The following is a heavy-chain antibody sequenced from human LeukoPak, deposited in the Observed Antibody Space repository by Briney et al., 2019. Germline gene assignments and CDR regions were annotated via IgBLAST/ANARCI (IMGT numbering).Heavy chain of an antibody. CDR3: ARHFDYDSGGDAFNV. Sequence: SETLSLTCTVSGGSISGYYWSWIRQPLGKELECIGYIHYTGSTNYNPSLKSRVTMSVDTSKIQISLKLSSVTAADTAVYYCARHFDYDSGGDAFNVWGQGTMVTVSS. CDR1: GGSISGYY. D-gene: IGHD3-10*01. J-gene: IGHJ3*01. V-gene: IGHV4-59*08. CDR2: IHYTGST.